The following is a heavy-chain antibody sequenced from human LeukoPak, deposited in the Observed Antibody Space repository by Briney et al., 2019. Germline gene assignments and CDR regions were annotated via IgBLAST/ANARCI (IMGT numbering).Heavy chain of an antibody. D-gene: IGHD3-22*01. CDR3: ARQYYYDSSGYWILDP. J-gene: IGHJ5*02. V-gene: IGHV4-61*08. Sequence: SETLSLTCTVYGASISSGGYYWSWIRQPPGKGLEWIGYIFPSGSTNSNPSLKSRVTISIDTSMNQFSLKLSSVTAADTAVYYCARQYYYDSSGYWILDPWGQGTLVTVSS. CDR1: GASISSGGYY. CDR2: IFPSGST.